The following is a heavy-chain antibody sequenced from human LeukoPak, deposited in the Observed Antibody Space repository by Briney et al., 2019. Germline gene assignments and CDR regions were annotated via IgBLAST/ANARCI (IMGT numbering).Heavy chain of an antibody. CDR1: GVAFSTYT. D-gene: IGHD3-22*01. CDR2: INSGGTTT. V-gene: IGHV3-21*06. CDR3: LRGDSRDF. Sequence: GGSLRLSCAACGVAFSTYTMNWARQAPGKGLEWVASINSGGTTTHYAFSVKGRFTISRDNAQNVLYLQMNGLRGDDAAVYYCLRGDSRDFWGQGTLVTVSS. J-gene: IGHJ4*02.